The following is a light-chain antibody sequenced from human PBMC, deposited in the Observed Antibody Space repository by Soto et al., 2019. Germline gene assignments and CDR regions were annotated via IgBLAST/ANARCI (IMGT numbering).Light chain of an antibody. CDR1: QSLNSW. CDR2: KAS. J-gene: IGKJ4*01. CDR3: PQYYTYPLP. Sequence: DIQMTQSPTTLSASVGDRVTITCRASQSLNSWLAWYQQKPGKAPKLLIHKASSLGSGVPSRFSGSGSGTDLTLTISRLQPDDFATSYCPQYYTYPLPFGGGPTVEIK. V-gene: IGKV1-5*03.